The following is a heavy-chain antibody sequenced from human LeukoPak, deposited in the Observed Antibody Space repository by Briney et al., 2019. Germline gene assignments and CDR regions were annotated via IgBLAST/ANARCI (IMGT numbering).Heavy chain of an antibody. CDR2: IRYDGTNK. CDR1: GFTFDDYG. D-gene: IGHD2-15*01. J-gene: IGHJ6*03. CDR3: ARVGYCSGGSCYSPTYYYYYMDV. Sequence: GGSLRLSCAASGFTFDDYGLSWVRQAPGKGLEWVAFIRYDGTNKYYADSVKGRFTISRDNSKNTLYLQMNSLRAEDTAVYYCARVGYCSGGSCYSPTYYYYYMDVWGKGTTVTVSS. V-gene: IGHV3-30*02.